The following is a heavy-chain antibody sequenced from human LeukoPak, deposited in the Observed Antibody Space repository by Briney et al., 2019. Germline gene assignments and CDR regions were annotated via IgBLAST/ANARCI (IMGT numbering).Heavy chain of an antibody. D-gene: IGHD2/OR15-2a*01. CDR1: GFTVSSNY. CDR2: ISGRP. V-gene: IGHV3-53*01. CDR3: AKALDYWYFDY. J-gene: IGHJ4*02. Sequence: PGGSLRLSCAASGFTVSSNYMSWVRQAPGKGLEWVSAISGRPSYADSVKGRFTISRDNSKNTLYPQVNSLRAEDTAVYYCAKALDYWYFDYWGQGTLVTVSS.